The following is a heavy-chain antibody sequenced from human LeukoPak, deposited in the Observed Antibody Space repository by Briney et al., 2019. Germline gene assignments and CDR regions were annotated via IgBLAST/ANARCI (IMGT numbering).Heavy chain of an antibody. CDR1: GFTFRNFG. V-gene: IGHV3-48*04. D-gene: IGHD5-18*01. CDR3: AREDSYGYAGWFDP. Sequence: GRSLRLSCAASGFTFRNFGMHWVRQAPGKGLEWVSYISSSGSTIYYADSVKGRFTISRDNAKNSLYLQMNSLRAEDTAVYYCAREDSYGYAGWFDPWGQGTLVTVSS. J-gene: IGHJ5*02. CDR2: ISSSGSTI.